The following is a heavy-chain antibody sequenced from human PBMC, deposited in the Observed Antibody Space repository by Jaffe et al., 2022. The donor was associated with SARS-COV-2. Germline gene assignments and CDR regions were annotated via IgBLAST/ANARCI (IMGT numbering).Heavy chain of an antibody. J-gene: IGHJ5*02. CDR2: ISYDGSYK. V-gene: IGHV3-30*18. CDR1: GFTFSSYG. Sequence: QVQLVESGGGVVQPGRSLRLSCAASGFTFSSYGMHWVRQAPGKGLEWVTVISYDGSYKNYADFVKGRFIVSRDNSKNTLILQMNSLRVEDTAVYYCAKGGFYSNHKWFDPWGQGTLVTVSS. D-gene: IGHD4-4*01. CDR3: AKGGFYSNHKWFDP.